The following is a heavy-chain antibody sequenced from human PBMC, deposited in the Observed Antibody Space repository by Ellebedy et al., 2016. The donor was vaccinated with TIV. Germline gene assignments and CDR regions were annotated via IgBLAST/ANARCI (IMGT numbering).Heavy chain of an antibody. D-gene: IGHD1-26*01. V-gene: IGHV5-51*01. CDR3: AKMGIVDRGSHWESGWFEY. CDR1: GYTFTRYW. Sequence: KVSCKASGYTFTRYWIGWVRQVSGKGLEWMGIIYPGDSDARYSPSFQGLVTMSVDKSTNTAYLQLRSLKASDTAIYYCAKMGIVDRGSHWESGWFEYWGQGSLVTVSS. J-gene: IGHJ5*01. CDR2: IYPGDSDA.